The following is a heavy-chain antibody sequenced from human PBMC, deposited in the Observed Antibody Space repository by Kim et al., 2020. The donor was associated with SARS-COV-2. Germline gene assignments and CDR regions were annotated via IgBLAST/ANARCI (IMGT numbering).Heavy chain of an antibody. J-gene: IGHJ4*02. CDR2: TYYRSKWYN. Sequence: SQTLSLTCAISGDSVSSNSVAWNWIRQSPSRGLEWLGRTYYRSKWYNDYAVSVNSRITITPDTSKNQFTLHLCSVSPEDTAIYYCARSYSGTYNSWGQGTLVTVSP. CDR3: ARSYSGTYNS. CDR1: GDSVSSNSVA. V-gene: IGHV6-1*01. D-gene: IGHD1-26*01.